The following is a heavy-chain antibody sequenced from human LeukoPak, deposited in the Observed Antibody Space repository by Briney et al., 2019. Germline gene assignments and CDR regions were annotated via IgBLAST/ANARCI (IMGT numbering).Heavy chain of an antibody. D-gene: IGHD3-10*01. CDR2: ISGDGTST. V-gene: IGHV3-43*02. CDR3: ARGRFGEFSKSLDF. CDR1: GFTFDDYA. J-gene: IGHJ4*02. Sequence: EGSLRLSCAASGFTFDDYAMHWVRQTPGKGLEWVSLISGDGTSTYYADSVKGRFTISRDNSKNSLYLQVNSLTTEDTALYYCARGRFGEFSKSLDFWGQGTLVTVSS.